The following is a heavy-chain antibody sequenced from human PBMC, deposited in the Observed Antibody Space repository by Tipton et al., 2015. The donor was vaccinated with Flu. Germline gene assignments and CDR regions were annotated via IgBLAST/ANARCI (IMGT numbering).Heavy chain of an antibody. CDR2: IIPIFGTA. Sequence: QLVQSGPEVKKPGSSVKVSCKTSGGTFSSYAISWVRQAPGQGLEWMGGIIPIFGTANYAQKFQGRVTIAADESTSTAYMELSSLRSEDTAVYYCARVPYCSSTSCYAPPFDYWGQGTLVTVSS. J-gene: IGHJ4*02. D-gene: IGHD2-2*01. CDR1: GGTFSSYA. V-gene: IGHV1-69*01. CDR3: ARVPYCSSTSCYAPPFDY.